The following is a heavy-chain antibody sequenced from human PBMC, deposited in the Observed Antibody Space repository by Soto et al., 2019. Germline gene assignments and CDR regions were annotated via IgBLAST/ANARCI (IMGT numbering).Heavy chain of an antibody. CDR1: GGSISSSSGY. CDR3: ARSRGGYLGAFDI. V-gene: IGHV4-39*01. J-gene: IGHJ3*02. Sequence: QLQLQESGPGLVKPSETLSLTCTVSGGSISSSSGYWGWIRQPPGKGLEWIGRIYYSGTTYYNPSLKSRVTISVDTSKNQFSLKLSSVTAADTAVYYCARSRGGYLGAFDIWGQGTMVTVSS. D-gene: IGHD3-16*01. CDR2: IYYSGTT.